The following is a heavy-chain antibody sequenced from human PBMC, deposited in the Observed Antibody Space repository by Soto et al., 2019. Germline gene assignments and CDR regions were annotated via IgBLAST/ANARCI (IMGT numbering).Heavy chain of an antibody. V-gene: IGHV1-3*04. CDR2: INTGSSNT. J-gene: IGHJ4*02. CDR1: GYTFTSYG. Sequence: QVDLVQSGAEVKEPGASVRISCEASGYTFTSYGIHWVRQAPGQRLEWMGWINTGSSNTRYSPEFQARVTITRDTSASTAYMELNSLRSEDTAVYYCARAMTTAGYIYFAQWGQGTLVPVSS. D-gene: IGHD3-9*01. CDR3: ARAMTTAGYIYFAQ.